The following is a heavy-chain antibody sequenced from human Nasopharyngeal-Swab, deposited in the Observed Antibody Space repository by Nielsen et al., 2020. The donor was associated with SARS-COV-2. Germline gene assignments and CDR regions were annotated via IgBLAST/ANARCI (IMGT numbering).Heavy chain of an antibody. D-gene: IGHD3-3*01. V-gene: IGHV5-10-1*01. CDR3: ARQIRFLEWLPYYYYYMDV. J-gene: IGHJ6*03. Sequence: GGSLRLSCKGSGYSFTSYWISWVRQMPGKGLEWMGRIDPSDSYTNYSPSFQGHVTISVDKSISTAYLQWSSLKASDTAMYYCARQIRFLEWLPYYYYYMDVWGKGTTVTVSS. CDR1: GYSFTSYW. CDR2: IDPSDSYT.